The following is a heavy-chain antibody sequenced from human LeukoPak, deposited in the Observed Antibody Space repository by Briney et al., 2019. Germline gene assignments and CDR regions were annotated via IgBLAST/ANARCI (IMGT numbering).Heavy chain of an antibody. CDR2: IYYSGRT. CDR1: GGSISDYY. D-gene: IGHD3-22*01. CDR3: AREGYYYDSSGPIDS. Sequence: SETLSLTCTVSGGSISDYYWNWMRQPPGKGLEWIGYIYYSGRTNYNPSLKSRVSISVDTSKNQFTLKLNSVTAADTAVYYCAREGYYYDSSGPIDSWGQGTLVTVSS. J-gene: IGHJ4*02. V-gene: IGHV4-59*12.